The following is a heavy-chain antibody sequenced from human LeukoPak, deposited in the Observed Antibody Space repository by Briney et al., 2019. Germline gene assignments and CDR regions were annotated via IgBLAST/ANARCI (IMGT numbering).Heavy chain of an antibody. Sequence: GRSLRLSCAASGFTFDDYAMHWVRQAPGKGLEWVSGISWNSGSIGYADSVKGRFTISRDNAKNSLYLQMNSLRAEDTALYYCAKDRGSRSYSYRYSDYWGQGTLVTVSS. CDR3: AKDRGSRSYSYRYSDY. CDR1: GFTFDDYA. J-gene: IGHJ4*02. V-gene: IGHV3-9*01. CDR2: ISWNSGSI. D-gene: IGHD3-10*01.